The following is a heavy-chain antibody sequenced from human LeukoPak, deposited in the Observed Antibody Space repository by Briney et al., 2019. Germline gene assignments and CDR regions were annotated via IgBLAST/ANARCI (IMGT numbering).Heavy chain of an antibody. CDR1: GASIATYY. CDR3: ARGERLGPDF. CDR2: IHYSGSI. J-gene: IGHJ4*02. Sequence: SETLSLTCTVSGASIATYYWAWIRQPPGKGLEWIGYIHYSGSINYNPSLQCRVTISLDTSRSHFSLKLSSVTAADTAVYYCARGERLGPDFWGQGTLVTVSS. V-gene: IGHV4-59*12. D-gene: IGHD1-1*01.